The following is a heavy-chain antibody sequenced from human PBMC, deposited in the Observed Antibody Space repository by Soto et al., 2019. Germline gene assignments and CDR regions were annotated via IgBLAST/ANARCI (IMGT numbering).Heavy chain of an antibody. D-gene: IGHD2-8*01. CDR1: GYTFTTYD. CDR2: ISTYNGNT. V-gene: IGHV1-18*01. Sequence: QVQLVQSGAEVKKPGASVKVSCKASGYTFTTYDISWVRQAPGQGLEWMGRISTYNGNTNYPQSLQGRLTMTTDTSTTTADMELRNLRSDDTAVYYCARDTYHVLMVNAPNLYGMDVWGQGTTVTVSS. CDR3: ARDTYHVLMVNAPNLYGMDV. J-gene: IGHJ6*02.